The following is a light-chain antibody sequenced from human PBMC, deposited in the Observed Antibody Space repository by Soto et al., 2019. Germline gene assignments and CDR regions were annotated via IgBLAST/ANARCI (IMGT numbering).Light chain of an antibody. CDR1: QSVSSSY. J-gene: IGKJ1*01. CDR2: GAS. Sequence: VLTQSPGTLSLSPGERATLSCRASQSVSSSYLAWYQQKPGQAPRLLILGASTRATGIPDRFSGSGSGTDFTLTISRLEPADFAVYYCQHYGTSPKPFGQGTKVDIK. CDR3: QHYGTSPKP. V-gene: IGKV3-20*01.